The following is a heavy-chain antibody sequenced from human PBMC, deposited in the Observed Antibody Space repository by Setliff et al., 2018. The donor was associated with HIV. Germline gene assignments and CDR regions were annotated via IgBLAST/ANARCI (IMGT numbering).Heavy chain of an antibody. D-gene: IGHD6-13*01. CDR2: FGTT. CDR3: ARGSSWQYYYYYYMDV. J-gene: IGHJ6*03. CDR1: GASIRNYY. V-gene: IGHV4-59*08. Sequence: SETLSLTCTVSGASIRNYYWSWIRQAPGRGLEWLGFFGTTYYNPSLKSRVTISVDTSKKQISLKVKSVTAADTAVYYCARGSSWQYYYYYYMDVWGKGTTVTVSS.